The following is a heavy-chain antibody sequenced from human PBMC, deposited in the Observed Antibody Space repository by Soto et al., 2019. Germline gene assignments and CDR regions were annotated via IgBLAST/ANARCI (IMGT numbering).Heavy chain of an antibody. CDR1: GYPFSTYY. Sequence: QVQLVQSGAEVKKPGASVKVSCKTSGYPFSTYYIHWVRQVPGQGLERMGIVNPSGGSTNYVQKVQGRVTITRDTSTRTVYIELSRLTSEDTAVYYCAGENWNLQSAMDVWGQGTTVTVSS. J-gene: IGHJ6*02. CDR3: AGENWNLQSAMDV. V-gene: IGHV1-46*01. D-gene: IGHD1-1*01. CDR2: VNPSGGST.